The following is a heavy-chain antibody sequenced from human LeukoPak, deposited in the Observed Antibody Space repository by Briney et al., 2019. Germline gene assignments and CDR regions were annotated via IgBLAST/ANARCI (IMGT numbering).Heavy chain of an antibody. CDR2: IIPIFGTA. D-gene: IGHD6-6*01. CDR3: ATEEYSSSSFDY. V-gene: IGHV1-69*13. J-gene: IGHJ4*02. CDR1: GGTFSSYA. Sequence: GASVKVSCKASGGTFSSYAISWVRQAPGQGLEWMGGIIPIFGTANYAQKFQGRVTITADESTSTAYMELSSLRSEDTAVYYCATEEYSSSSFDYWGQGTLVTVSS.